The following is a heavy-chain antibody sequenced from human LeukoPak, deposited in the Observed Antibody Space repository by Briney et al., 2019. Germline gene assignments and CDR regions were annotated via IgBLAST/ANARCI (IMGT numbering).Heavy chain of an antibody. CDR1: GDSVSSNTAA. Sequence: SQTLSLTCAISGDSVSSNTAAWNWIRQSPSRGLEWLGRTYYGSTWLCDYALSLKSRININPDTSKNQFSLHLNSVTPEDTAVYYCVRDGEGGLDYFDYWGRGTPVTVSS. CDR2: TYYGSTWLC. D-gene: IGHD3-16*01. V-gene: IGHV6-1*01. CDR3: VRDGEGGLDYFDY. J-gene: IGHJ4*02.